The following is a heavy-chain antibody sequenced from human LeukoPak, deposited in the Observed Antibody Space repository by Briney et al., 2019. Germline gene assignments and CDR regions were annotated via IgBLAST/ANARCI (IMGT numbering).Heavy chain of an antibody. V-gene: IGHV3-64*01. Sequence: QTGGSLRLSCAASGFTFSSYAMHWVRQAPGKGLEYVSAISGNGGSTYYANSVKGRFTISRDNSKNTLYLQMGSLRAEDMAVYYCARSVGATFPVDYWGQGTLVTVSS. D-gene: IGHD1-26*01. CDR2: ISGNGGST. CDR3: ARSVGATFPVDY. J-gene: IGHJ4*02. CDR1: GFTFSSYA.